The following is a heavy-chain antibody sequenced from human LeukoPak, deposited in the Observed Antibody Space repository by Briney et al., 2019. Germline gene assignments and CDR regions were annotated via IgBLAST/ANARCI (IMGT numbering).Heavy chain of an antibody. Sequence: ASVKVSCKASGYTFTGSYLHWVRQAPGQGLEWMGWINPNNGGTNFAQHFQGRVTMISDTSISTAHMELRSLGSDDTAVYYCARYEYFNDAFDIWGQGKMVTVSS. CDR1: GYTFTGSY. J-gene: IGHJ3*02. CDR2: INPNNGGT. D-gene: IGHD2/OR15-2a*01. CDR3: ARYEYFNDAFDI. V-gene: IGHV1-2*02.